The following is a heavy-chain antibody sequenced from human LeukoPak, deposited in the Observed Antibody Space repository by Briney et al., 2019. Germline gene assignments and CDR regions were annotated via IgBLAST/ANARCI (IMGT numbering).Heavy chain of an antibody. CDR2: IYYSGST. D-gene: IGHD5-18*01. J-gene: IGHJ4*02. CDR3: ARDDTAMVTSY. V-gene: IGHV4-59*01. Sequence: PSETLSLTCTVSGGSISSYYWSWIRQPPGKGLEWIGYIYYSGSTNYNPSLKSRVTISVDTSKNQFSLKLSSVTAADTAVYYCARDDTAMVTSYWGQGTLVTVSS. CDR1: GGSISSYY.